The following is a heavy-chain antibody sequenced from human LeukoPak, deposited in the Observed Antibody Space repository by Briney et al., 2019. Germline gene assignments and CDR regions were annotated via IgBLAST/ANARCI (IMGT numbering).Heavy chain of an antibody. D-gene: IGHD3-10*01. V-gene: IGHV4-39*01. J-gene: IGHJ4*02. Sequence: SETLSLTCTVSGGSISSSSYFWGWIRQPPGKGLEWIGSFYYSGSTYYNPSLKSRVTISVDTSKNQFSLKLSSVTAADTAVYYCARHYYGSGSYYGLTGFDYWGQGTLVTVSS. CDR3: ARHYYGSGSYYGLTGFDY. CDR1: GGSISSSSYF. CDR2: FYYSGST.